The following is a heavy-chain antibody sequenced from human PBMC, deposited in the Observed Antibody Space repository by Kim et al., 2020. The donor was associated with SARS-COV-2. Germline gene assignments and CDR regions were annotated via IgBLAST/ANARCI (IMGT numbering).Heavy chain of an antibody. D-gene: IGHD6-19*01. V-gene: IGHV3-23*01. J-gene: IGHJ1*01. CDR2: IRDNGGST. CDR3: AKVSSGSRGWFEYFHH. CDR1: GFTFNNYA. Sequence: GGSLRLSCAASGFTFNNYAMSWVRQAPGKGLEWVAGIRDNGGSTKYADSVKGRFSISRDNSKNTLYLQMDSLRAEDTAVYYCAKVSSGSRGWFEYFHHWGQGTLVTVSS.